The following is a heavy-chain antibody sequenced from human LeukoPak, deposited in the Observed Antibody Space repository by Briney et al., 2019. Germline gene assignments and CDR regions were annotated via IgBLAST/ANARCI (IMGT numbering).Heavy chain of an antibody. CDR2: FDPEDGET. V-gene: IGHV1-24*01. D-gene: IGHD3-10*01. CDR3: ATVGYKYYGSGSYNWFDR. Sequence: ASVKVSCKVSGYTLTELSMHWVRQAPGKGLEWMGGFDPEDGETIYAQKFQGRVTMTEDTSTDTAYMELSSLRSEDTAVYYCATVGYKYYGSGSYNWFDRWGQGTLVTVSS. J-gene: IGHJ5*02. CDR1: GYTLTELS.